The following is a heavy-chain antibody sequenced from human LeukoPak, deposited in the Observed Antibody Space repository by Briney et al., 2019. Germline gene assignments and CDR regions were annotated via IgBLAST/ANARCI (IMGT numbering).Heavy chain of an antibody. Sequence: GVSVKVSCQASGYSFTDYYLHWVRQAPGQGLEWMGWIDPHSGGTNYAQKFQGRVTMTRDTSISTAYMGLSSLRSDDTAVYYCAREYYDSNGCKHGFDIWGRGTVVTVSS. D-gene: IGHD3-22*01. CDR3: AREYYDSNGCKHGFDI. CDR1: GYSFTDYY. CDR2: IDPHSGGT. V-gene: IGHV1-2*02. J-gene: IGHJ3*02.